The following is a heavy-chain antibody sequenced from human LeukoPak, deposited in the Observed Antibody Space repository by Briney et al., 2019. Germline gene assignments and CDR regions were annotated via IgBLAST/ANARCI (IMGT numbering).Heavy chain of an antibody. V-gene: IGHV3-74*01. Sequence: GGSLRLSCAASGFSFSSYWMHWVRQAPGKGLVWVSRISSDGSIINYADSVKGRFTISRDNAKNTLYLQMNSLRVEDTAVYYCARPAVAGLKAGGYDYWGQGTLVTVSS. J-gene: IGHJ4*02. D-gene: IGHD6-19*01. CDR2: ISSDGSII. CDR1: GFSFSSYW. CDR3: ARPAVAGLKAGGYDY.